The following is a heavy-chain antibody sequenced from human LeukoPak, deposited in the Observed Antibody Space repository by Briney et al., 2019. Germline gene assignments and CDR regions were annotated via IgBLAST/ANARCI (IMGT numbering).Heavy chain of an antibody. V-gene: IGHV3-30*04. CDR1: GFTFSNSA. CDR2: ISYDGTNK. J-gene: IGHJ4*02. D-gene: IGHD6-13*01. Sequence: PGGSLRLSCIASGFTFSNSAMHWVRQAPGKGLEWVAVISYDGTNKYYADSVKGRFTISRDNSKKTLYLQMNSLRAEDTAVYYFARALGSSRHFDYWGQGTLVTVSS. CDR3: ARALGSSRHFDY.